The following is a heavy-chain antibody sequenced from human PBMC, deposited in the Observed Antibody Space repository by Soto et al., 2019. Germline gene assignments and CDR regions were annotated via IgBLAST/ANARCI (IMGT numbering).Heavy chain of an antibody. D-gene: IGHD2-15*01. CDR2: ISGSGGST. CDR3: AKRYCSGGSCYGIVDY. CDR1: GFTFSSNA. Sequence: EVQLLESGGGLVQPGGSLRLSCAASGFTFSSNAMNWVRQAPGKGLEWVSTISGSGGSTHYADSVKGRFTISRDNSKNMLYLQMNSLRAEDTAVYHCAKRYCSGGSCYGIVDYWGQGTLVTVSS. J-gene: IGHJ4*02. V-gene: IGHV3-23*01.